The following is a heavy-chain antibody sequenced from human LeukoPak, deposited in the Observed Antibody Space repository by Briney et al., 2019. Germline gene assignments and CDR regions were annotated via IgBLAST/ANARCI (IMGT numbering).Heavy chain of an antibody. CDR3: ARGGAARPDY. CDR1: GFTFSTYW. CDR2: TKKDGSEK. J-gene: IGHJ4*02. D-gene: IGHD6-6*01. V-gene: IGHV3-7*01. Sequence: GGSLRLSCGASGFTFSTYWMSWVRQAPGKGLEWVANTKKDGSEKYYVDSVKGRFTISRDNAKNSLYLQMNSLRVEDTAVYYCARGGAARPDYWGQGTLVTVSS.